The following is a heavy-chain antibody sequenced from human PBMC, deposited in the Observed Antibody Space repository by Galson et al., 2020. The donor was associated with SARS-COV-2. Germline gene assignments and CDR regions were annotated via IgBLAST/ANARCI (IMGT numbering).Heavy chain of an antibody. CDR2: IHDGGST. V-gene: IGHV3-66*01. CDR1: GFTLTTTF. Sequence: GESLKISCAASGFTLTTTFMSWVRQAPGMGLEWVSVIHDGGSTYYADSVKGRFTISRDISENTIYLQMNSLRVDDTAVYYCARDHYNDYDPAFDDENERALGYWGQGTLVTVSS. J-gene: IGHJ4*02. CDR3: ARDHYNDYDPAFDDENERALGY. D-gene: IGHD4-17*01.